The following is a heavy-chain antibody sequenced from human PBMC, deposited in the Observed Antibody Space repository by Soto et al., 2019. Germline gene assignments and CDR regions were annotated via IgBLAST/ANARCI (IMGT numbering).Heavy chain of an antibody. CDR3: ARGWGFDAFDI. CDR1: GVSISSYY. Sequence: QVQLQESGPGLVKPSETLSLTCTVSGVSISSYYWSWIRQPPGKGLEWIGYIYDSGSTNYNPSLKSRVTTSVDTSRIQFSLKLSSVTAADTAVYYCARGWGFDAFDIWGQGTMVTVSS. J-gene: IGHJ3*02. V-gene: IGHV4-59*01. CDR2: IYDSGST. D-gene: IGHD3-16*01.